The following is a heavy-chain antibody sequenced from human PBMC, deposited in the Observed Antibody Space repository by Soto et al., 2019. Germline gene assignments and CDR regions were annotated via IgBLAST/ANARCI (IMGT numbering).Heavy chain of an antibody. D-gene: IGHD2-2*01. CDR3: ARVPDR. CDR1: GGSISSYY. Sequence: SETLSLTCTVSGGSISSYYWSWIRHPPGKGLEWIGYLFYSGSTIYNPSLKSRVTISVDRSKNQFSLKLSSVTAADTAVYYCARVPDRWGQGTLVTVSS. J-gene: IGHJ5*02. V-gene: IGHV4-59*12. CDR2: LFYSGST.